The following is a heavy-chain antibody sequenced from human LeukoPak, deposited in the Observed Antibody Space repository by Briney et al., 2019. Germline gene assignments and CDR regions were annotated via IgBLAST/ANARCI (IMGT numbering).Heavy chain of an antibody. V-gene: IGHV3-48*03. D-gene: IGHD6-19*01. Sequence: LAGGSLRLSCAASGFTFSNYEMSWVRQAPGKGLEWVSYISSSGRTIYYGDSVKGRFTISRDDANNSLYLQMSSLRAEDTAVYYCARVEGYRSPWGLDYWGQGTLVTVSS. CDR2: ISSSGRTI. J-gene: IGHJ4*02. CDR1: GFTFSNYE. CDR3: ARVEGYRSPWGLDY.